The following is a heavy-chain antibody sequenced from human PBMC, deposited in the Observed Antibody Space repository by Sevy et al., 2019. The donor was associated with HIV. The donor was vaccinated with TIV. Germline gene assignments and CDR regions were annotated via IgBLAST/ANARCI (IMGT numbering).Heavy chain of an antibody. CDR3: ARLQGGWFDP. J-gene: IGHJ5*02. Sequence: SETLSLTCTVSGGSISSSSYYWGWIRQPPGKGLEWIGSIYYSRSTYYNPSLKSRVTISVDTSKNQFSLKLSSVTAADTAVYYCARLQGGWFDPWGQGTLVTVSS. V-gene: IGHV4-39*01. CDR1: GGSISSSSYY. CDR2: IYYSRST.